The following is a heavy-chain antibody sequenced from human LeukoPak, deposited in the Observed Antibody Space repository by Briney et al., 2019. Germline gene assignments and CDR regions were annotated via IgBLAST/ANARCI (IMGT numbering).Heavy chain of an antibody. D-gene: IGHD3-16*01. J-gene: IGHJ4*02. CDR3: ARGRVGYDYVWGSHYSPYFDY. Sequence: SETLSLTCAVYGGSFSVYYWSSIRQPPGKGLDWIGEINHSVSTNYNPSLKSRVTISVDTCKNQFSLKLSSVTAADTAVYYCARGRVGYDYVWGSHYSPYFDYWGQGTLVTVSS. CDR1: GGSFSVYY. V-gene: IGHV4-34*01. CDR2: INHSVST.